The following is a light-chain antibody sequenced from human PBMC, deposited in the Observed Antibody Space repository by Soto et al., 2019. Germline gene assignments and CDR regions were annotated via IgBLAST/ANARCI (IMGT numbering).Light chain of an antibody. J-gene: IGLJ2*01. Sequence: QSVLTQPPSASGSPGQRVTISCSGSSSNIGSNSVTWYQQLPGTAPKLLIYTYDRRPSGVPDRFSGSKSGTSASLAISGLQSEDEADYYCAAVDDSLHVLFGGGTKLTVL. CDR3: AAVDDSLHVL. CDR1: SSNIGSNS. CDR2: TYD. V-gene: IGLV1-44*01.